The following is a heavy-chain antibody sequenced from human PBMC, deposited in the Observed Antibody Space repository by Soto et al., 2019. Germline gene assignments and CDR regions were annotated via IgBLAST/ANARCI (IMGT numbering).Heavy chain of an antibody. J-gene: IGHJ5*02. D-gene: IGHD3-10*01. V-gene: IGHV3-30-3*01. CDR1: GFTFSSYA. Sequence: ESGGGVVQPGRSLRLSCAASGFTFSSYAMHWVRQAPGKGLEWVAVISYDGSNKYYADSVKGRFTISRDNSKNTLYLQMNSLRAEDTAVYYCARALLFQGFDPWGQGTLVTVSS. CDR3: ARALLFQGFDP. CDR2: ISYDGSNK.